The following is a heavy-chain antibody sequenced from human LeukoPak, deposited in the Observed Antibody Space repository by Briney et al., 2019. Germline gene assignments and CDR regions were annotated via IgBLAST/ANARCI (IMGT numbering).Heavy chain of an antibody. CDR1: GGSFSGYY. Sequence: LSETLPLTCAVYGGSFSGYYWSWIRQPPGKGLEWIGEINHSGSTNYNPSLKSRVTISVDTSKNQFSLKLSSVTAADTAVYYCARGGGIAAAGYRYYYYYYMDVWGKGTTVTVSS. J-gene: IGHJ6*03. CDR3: ARGGGIAAAGYRYYYYYYMDV. D-gene: IGHD6-13*01. CDR2: INHSGST. V-gene: IGHV4-34*01.